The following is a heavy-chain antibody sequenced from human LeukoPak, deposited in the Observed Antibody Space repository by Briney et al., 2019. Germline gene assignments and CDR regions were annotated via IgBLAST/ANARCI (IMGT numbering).Heavy chain of an antibody. V-gene: IGHV3-13*01. J-gene: IGHJ3*02. CDR3: ARGRITMVRGVIINPPRSDAFDI. D-gene: IGHD3-10*01. CDR1: GFTFSSYD. Sequence: GGSLTLSCAASGFTFSSYDMHWVRQATGKGLEWVSAIGTAGDTYYPGSVKGRFTISRENAKNSLYLQMHSLRAGDTAVYYCARGRITMVRGVIINPPRSDAFDIWGRGTMVTVSS. CDR2: IGTAGDT.